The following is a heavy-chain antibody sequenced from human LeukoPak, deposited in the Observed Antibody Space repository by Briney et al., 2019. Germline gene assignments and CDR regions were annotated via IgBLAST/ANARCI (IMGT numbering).Heavy chain of an antibody. V-gene: IGHV3-15*01. CDR3: ATYGVVASHI. Sequence: GGSLRLPCAASGFTFSNVWMSWVRQAPGKGLEWVGRIKRKTESGTTDYSAPVKGRFTISRDDSKNTLYLQMNSLKTEVTAVDYGATYGVVASHIWGQGTMVTVFS. CDR2: IKRKTESGTT. J-gene: IGHJ3*02. CDR1: GFTFSNVW. D-gene: IGHD3-10*01.